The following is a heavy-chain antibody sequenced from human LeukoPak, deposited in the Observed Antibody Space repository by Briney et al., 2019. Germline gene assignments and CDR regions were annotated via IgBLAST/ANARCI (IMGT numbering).Heavy chain of an antibody. CDR2: IIPIFGTA. Sequence: ASVKVSCKASGGTFSSYAISWVRQAPGQGLEWMGGIIPIFGTANYAQKFQGRVTITTDESTSTAYMELSSLRSEDTAVYYCASNPYSSSYDYYYYYYMDVWGKGTTVTVSS. J-gene: IGHJ6*03. D-gene: IGHD6-13*01. V-gene: IGHV1-69*05. CDR3: ASNPYSSSYDYYYYYYMDV. CDR1: GGTFSSYA.